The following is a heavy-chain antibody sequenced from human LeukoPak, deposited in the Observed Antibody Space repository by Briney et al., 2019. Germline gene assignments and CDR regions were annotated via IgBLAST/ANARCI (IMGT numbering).Heavy chain of an antibody. Sequence: GGSLRLSCAASGFTFSSYAMSWVRQAPGKGLEWVSAIRGSGGSTYYADSVKGRFTISRDNSKNTLYLQLNSLRAEDTAVYYCAKGDYYDILNPIYYYDGMDVWGQGTTVTVSS. D-gene: IGHD3-9*01. J-gene: IGHJ6*02. CDR3: AKGDYYDILNPIYYYDGMDV. CDR2: IRGSGGST. CDR1: GFTFSSYA. V-gene: IGHV3-23*01.